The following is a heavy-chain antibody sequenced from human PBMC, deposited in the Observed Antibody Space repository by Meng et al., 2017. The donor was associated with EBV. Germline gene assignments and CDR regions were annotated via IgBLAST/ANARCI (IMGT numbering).Heavy chain of an antibody. CDR3: ARGRYYGDYFWFDP. CDR2: IYYSGST. Sequence: QVQLQESGPGLVKPSETLSLTCKFSGGSVSSGSYYWSWIRQPPGKGLEWIGYIYYSGSTNYNPSLKSRVTISVDTSKNQFSLKLSSVTAADTAVYYCARGRYYGDYFWFDPWGQGTLVTVSS. V-gene: IGHV4-61*01. J-gene: IGHJ5*02. CDR1: GGSVSSGSYY. D-gene: IGHD4-17*01.